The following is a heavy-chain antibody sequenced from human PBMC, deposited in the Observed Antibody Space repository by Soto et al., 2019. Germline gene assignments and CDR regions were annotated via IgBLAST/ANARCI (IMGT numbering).Heavy chain of an antibody. V-gene: IGHV3-30-3*01. CDR3: ARAVAARPIRFDY. Sequence: GGSLRLSCAASGFTFSSYAMHWVRQAPGKGLEWVAVISYDGSNKYYADSVKGRFTISRDNSKNTLYLQMNSLRAEDTAVYYCARAVAARPIRFDYWGQGTLVTVSS. CDR1: GFTFSSYA. CDR2: ISYDGSNK. J-gene: IGHJ4*02. D-gene: IGHD6-6*01.